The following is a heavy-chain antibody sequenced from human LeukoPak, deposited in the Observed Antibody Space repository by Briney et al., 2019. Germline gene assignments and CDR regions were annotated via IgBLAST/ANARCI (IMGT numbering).Heavy chain of an antibody. CDR1: GDSINSRSYY. CDR3: ARIEVNDAFDI. Sequence: SETLSLTCTVSGDSINSRSYYWDWIRQPPGKGLEWIGNLYYGGNTHYNPSLKSRVTISADTAKNQFSLKLSSVTAADTAVYYCARIEVNDAFDIWGQGTMVTVSS. J-gene: IGHJ3*02. V-gene: IGHV4-39*07. CDR2: LYYGGNT.